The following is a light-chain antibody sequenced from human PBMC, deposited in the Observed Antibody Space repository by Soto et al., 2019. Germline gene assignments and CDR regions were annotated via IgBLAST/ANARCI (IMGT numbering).Light chain of an antibody. J-gene: IGKJ3*01. CDR2: GAS. CDR1: QSVSGN. V-gene: IGKV3-15*01. CDR3: QQYNNWPLT. Sequence: EIVMTQSPATLSVSPGERATLSCRASQSVSGNLAWYQQKPGQAPRLLIYGASTSATGIPARFSGGGSGTESTLTISILQSEDFAVYYCQQYNNWPLTFGPGTKVDIK.